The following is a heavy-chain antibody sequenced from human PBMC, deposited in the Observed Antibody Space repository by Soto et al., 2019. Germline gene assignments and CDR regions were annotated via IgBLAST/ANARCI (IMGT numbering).Heavy chain of an antibody. D-gene: IGHD3-3*01. V-gene: IGHV1-69*13. Sequence: ASVKVSCKASGGTFSSYAISWVRQAPGQGLEWMGGIIPIFGTANYAQKFQGRVTITADESTSTAYMELSSLRSEDTAVYYCARLTRNVLLGTYYDFWSGYSYGMDVWGQGTTGTVS. J-gene: IGHJ6*02. CDR1: GGTFSSYA. CDR2: IIPIFGTA. CDR3: ARLTRNVLLGTYYDFWSGYSYGMDV.